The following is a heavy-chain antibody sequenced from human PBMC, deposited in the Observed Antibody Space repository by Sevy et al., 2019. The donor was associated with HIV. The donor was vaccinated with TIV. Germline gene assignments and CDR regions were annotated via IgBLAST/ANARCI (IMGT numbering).Heavy chain of an antibody. CDR2: IKQDGSEK. J-gene: IGHJ4*02. CDR1: GFIFNDYW. CDR3: ARDVSSPYGDYDCYDLDY. Sequence: GGSLRLSCAASGFIFNDYWMRWVRQAPGKGLEWVANIKQDGSEKYYVDSVKGRFTISRDNAKNSLYLQMNSLRAEDTAVYYCARDVSSPYGDYDCYDLDYWGQGNLVTVSS. V-gene: IGHV3-7*01. D-gene: IGHD4-17*01.